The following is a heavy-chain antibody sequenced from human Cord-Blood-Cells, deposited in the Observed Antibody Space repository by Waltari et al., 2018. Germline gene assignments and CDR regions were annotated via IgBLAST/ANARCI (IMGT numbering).Heavy chain of an antibody. D-gene: IGHD3-3*01. J-gene: IGHJ5*02. CDR2: IYYRCRP. Sequence: QLQLQESGPGLVKPSETLSLPCTVSGGSISSSSYYWGWIRQPPGKGLEWIGSIYYRCRPGHNPSLKSRGTTSVDTSKNQFSLEPSPVTAADTAAYYCAGGRPENGFSKPLGDNWVDPWGQGTLVTVSS. V-gene: IGHV4-39*01. CDR1: GGSISSSSYY. CDR3: AGGRPENGFSKPLGDNWVDP.